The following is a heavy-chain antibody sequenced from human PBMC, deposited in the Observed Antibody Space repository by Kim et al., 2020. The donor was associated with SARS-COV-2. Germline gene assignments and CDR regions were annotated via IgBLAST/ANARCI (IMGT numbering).Heavy chain of an antibody. V-gene: IGHV3-30*18. J-gene: IGHJ6*02. D-gene: IGHD2-2*02. CDR1: GFTFSSYG. Sequence: GGSLRLSCAASGFTFSSYGMHWVRQAPGKGLEWVAVISYDGSNKYYADSVKGRFTISRDNSKNTLYLQMNSLRAEDTAVYYCAKATNRLGYCSSTSCYSIYYCGMDVWGQGTTVTVSS. CDR2: ISYDGSNK. CDR3: AKATNRLGYCSSTSCYSIYYCGMDV.